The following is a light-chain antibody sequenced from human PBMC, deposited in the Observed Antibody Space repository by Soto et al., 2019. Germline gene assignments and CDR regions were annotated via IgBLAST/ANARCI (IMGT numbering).Light chain of an antibody. CDR3: RQSYSTPYT. CDR1: QSISSY. Sequence: DIQMTQSPSSLSASVGDRVTITCRASQSISSYLNWYQQKPGKAHKLLIYAASSLQSGVPSRFSVSGSGTDFTLTISSLQPEDFATYYCRQSYSTPYTFGQGTKLEIK. CDR2: AAS. J-gene: IGKJ2*01. V-gene: IGKV1-39*01.